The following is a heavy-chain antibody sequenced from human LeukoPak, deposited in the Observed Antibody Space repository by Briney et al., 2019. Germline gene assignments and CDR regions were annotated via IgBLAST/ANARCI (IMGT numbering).Heavy chain of an antibody. V-gene: IGHV1-18*01. CDR3: ARSSGWPYYFDY. Sequence: ASVKVSCKASGYTFTSYGISWVRQAPGQGLEWMGWISAYNGNTNHAQKFQGRVTMTTDTPTSTAYMELRSLRSDDTAVYYCARSSGWPYYFDYWGQGTLVTVSS. CDR2: ISAYNGNT. CDR1: GYTFTSYG. J-gene: IGHJ4*02. D-gene: IGHD6-19*01.